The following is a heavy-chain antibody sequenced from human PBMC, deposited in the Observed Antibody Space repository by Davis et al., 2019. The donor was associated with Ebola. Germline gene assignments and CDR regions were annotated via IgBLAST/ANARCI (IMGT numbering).Heavy chain of an antibody. Sequence: SETLSLTCTVSGGSINNYYWSWIRQPPGKGLEWIGNVYYSGSTNYNPSLKSRVTISVDTSENQFSLKLSSVTAADTAIYYCARRSSAYYYVNYWGRGTLVTVSS. V-gene: IGHV4-59*08. J-gene: IGHJ4*02. CDR1: GGSINNYY. D-gene: IGHD3-10*02. CDR3: ARRSSAYYYVNY. CDR2: VYYSGST.